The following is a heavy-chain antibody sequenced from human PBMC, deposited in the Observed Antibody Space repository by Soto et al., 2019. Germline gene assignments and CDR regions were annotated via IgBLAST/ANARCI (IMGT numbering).Heavy chain of an antibody. J-gene: IGHJ3*02. CDR2: INPNSDYT. D-gene: IGHD1-1*01. Sequence: ASVKVSCKASGYTFTTYYMHWVRQAPGQGLEWMGIINPNSDYTRYAQKFQGRVTMTRDTSTSTVYMELSSLTSKDTAVYYCATNPEPPDVIDIWGQGTMVTVS. CDR3: ATNPEPPDVIDI. V-gene: IGHV1-46*01. CDR1: GYTFTTYY.